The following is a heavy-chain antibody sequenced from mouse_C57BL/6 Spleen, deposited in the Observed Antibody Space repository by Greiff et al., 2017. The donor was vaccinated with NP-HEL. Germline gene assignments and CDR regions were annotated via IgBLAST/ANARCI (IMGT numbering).Heavy chain of an antibody. CDR1: GYTFTDYN. D-gene: IGHD4-1*01. Sequence: EVQLQQSGPELVKPGASVKISCKASGYTFTDYNMHWVKQSHGKSLEWIGYINPNNGGTSYNQKFKGKATLTVNKSSSTAYMELRSLTSEDSAVYYCARPLTGGFDYWGQGTTLTVSS. CDR2: INPNNGGT. CDR3: ARPLTGGFDY. J-gene: IGHJ2*01. V-gene: IGHV1-22*01.